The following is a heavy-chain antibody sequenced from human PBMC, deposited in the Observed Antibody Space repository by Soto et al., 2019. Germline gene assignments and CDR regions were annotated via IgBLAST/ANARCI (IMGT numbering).Heavy chain of an antibody. CDR2: INTDGSST. CDR3: AKRGVDTFGLSY. J-gene: IGHJ4*02. Sequence: EVPLVESGGGLVQPGGSLRLSCAVSGFTFSSFSMHWVRKAPGEGLVWVSRINTDGSSTRNADSVKGRFTISRVNAKNTPYLQLNRLRVEDTAMYYCAKRGVDTFGLSYWGQGTLVTVSA. CDR1: GFTFSSFS. V-gene: IGHV3-74*01. D-gene: IGHD3-10*01.